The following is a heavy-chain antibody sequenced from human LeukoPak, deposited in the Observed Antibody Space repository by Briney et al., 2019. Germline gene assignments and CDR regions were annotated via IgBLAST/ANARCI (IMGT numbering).Heavy chain of an antibody. V-gene: IGHV3-53*01. CDR2: IYTDGRT. Sequence: GGSLRLSCATSGPTVRGNYMAWVRQAPGKGLEWVSFIYTDGRTYYADSVKGRFTISRDNSKNTLYLHMNGLRAEDTALYYCARDRYDDSGYYEYWGQGTLVTVSS. J-gene: IGHJ4*02. CDR1: GPTVRGNY. CDR3: ARDRYDDSGYYEY. D-gene: IGHD3-22*01.